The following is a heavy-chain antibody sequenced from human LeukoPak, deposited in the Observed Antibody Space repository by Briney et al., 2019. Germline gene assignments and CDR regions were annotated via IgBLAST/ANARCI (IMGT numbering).Heavy chain of an antibody. V-gene: IGHV1-18*01. D-gene: IGHD1-7*01. CDR1: GHTFTTYG. CDR2: ISAYNGNT. J-gene: IGHJ4*02. CDR3: ARELSWNSMLSYS. Sequence: ASVKVSCKASGHTFTTYGISWVRQAPGQGLEWMGWISAYNGNTNYAQKFQGRVTMTTDTSTSTAYMELRSRRADDTAVYYCARELSWNSMLSYSWGQGALVTVSS.